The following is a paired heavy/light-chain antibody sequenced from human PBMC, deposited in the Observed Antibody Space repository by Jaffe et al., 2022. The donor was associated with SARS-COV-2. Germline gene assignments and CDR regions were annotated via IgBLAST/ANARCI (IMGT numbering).Light chain of an antibody. CDR2: AAS. Sequence: DIQMTQSPSSVSASVGDRVTITCRASQHISTWLAWYQQKPGKAPKLLIYAASSLQSGVPSRFSGSGSGTEFTLTINNLQPEDFATYYCQQVDSFPRTFGQGTKLEIK. V-gene: IGKV1-12*01. J-gene: IGKJ2*01. CDR1: QHISTW. CDR3: QQVDSFPRT.
Heavy chain of an antibody. CDR2: ISYDGSNK. CDR3: AKHIAARHQDFYGMDV. CDR1: GSTFSSFG. Sequence: QMQLVESGGGIVQPGRSLRLSCAASGSTFSSFGMHWVRQASGKGLEWVAAISYDGSNKYYADSVKGRFTISRDNSENTLSLQMNSLRAEDTAVYYCAKHIAARHQDFYGMDVWGQGTSVTVSS. D-gene: IGHD6-6*01. J-gene: IGHJ6*02. V-gene: IGHV3-30*18.